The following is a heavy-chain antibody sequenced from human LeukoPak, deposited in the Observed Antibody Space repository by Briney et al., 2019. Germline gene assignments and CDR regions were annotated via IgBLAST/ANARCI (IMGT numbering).Heavy chain of an antibody. Sequence: GGSLRLSCAASGFTFSSYSMNWVRQAPGKGLEWVSSISSSSSYIYYADSVKGRFTISRDNAKNSLYLQMNSLRAEDTAVYYCTRRGEVYWYFDLWGRGTLVTVSS. CDR2: ISSSSSYI. V-gene: IGHV3-21*04. D-gene: IGHD3-16*01. CDR1: GFTFSSYS. J-gene: IGHJ2*01. CDR3: TRRGEVYWYFDL.